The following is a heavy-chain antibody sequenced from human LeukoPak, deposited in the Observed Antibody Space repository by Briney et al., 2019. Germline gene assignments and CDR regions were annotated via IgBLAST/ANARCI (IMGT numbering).Heavy chain of an antibody. CDR2: IYTSGST. D-gene: IGHD3-10*01. J-gene: IGHJ4*02. V-gene: IGHV4-61*02. CDR1: GGSISSGSYY. CDR3: ARHLYGSGSYYKPAYFDY. Sequence: SETLSLTCTVSGGSISSGSYYWSWIRQPAGKGLELIGRIYTSGSTNYNPSLKSRVTISVDTSKNQFSLKLSPVTAADTAVYYCARHLYGSGSYYKPAYFDYWGQGTLVTVSS.